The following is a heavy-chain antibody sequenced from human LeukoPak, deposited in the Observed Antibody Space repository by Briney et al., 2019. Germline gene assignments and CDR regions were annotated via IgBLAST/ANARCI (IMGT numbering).Heavy chain of an antibody. CDR3: ARGYPAFGMDV. D-gene: IGHD6-13*01. J-gene: IGHJ6*02. CDR1: DGSINSYY. Sequence: SETLSLTCSVSDGSINSYYWNWIRRPPGKGLEWIGSIYYSGSTYYNPSLKSRVTISVDTSKNQFSLKLSSVTAADTAVYYCARGYPAFGMDVWGQGTTVTVSS. CDR2: IYYSGST. V-gene: IGHV4-59*05.